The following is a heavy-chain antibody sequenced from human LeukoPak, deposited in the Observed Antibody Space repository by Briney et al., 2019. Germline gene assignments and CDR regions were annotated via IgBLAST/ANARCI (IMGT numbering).Heavy chain of an antibody. V-gene: IGHV4-39*07. Sequence: SETLSLTCTVSGGSISSSSYYWGWIRQPPGKGLEWIGSIYYSGSTYYNPSLKSRVTISVDTSKNQFSLKLSSVTAADTAVYYCAREHRRYYDSSAFDIWGQGTMVTVSS. CDR1: GGSISSSSYY. CDR3: AREHRRYYDSSAFDI. J-gene: IGHJ3*02. CDR2: IYYSGST. D-gene: IGHD3-22*01.